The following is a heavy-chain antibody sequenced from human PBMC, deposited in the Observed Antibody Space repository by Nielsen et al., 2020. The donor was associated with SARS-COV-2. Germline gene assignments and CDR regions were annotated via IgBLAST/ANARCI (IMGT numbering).Heavy chain of an antibody. D-gene: IGHD3-22*01. V-gene: IGHV3-48*02. CDR3: ARGYYYDSSGYYLDYFDY. CDR2: ISSSSSTI. CDR1: GFTFSSYG. Sequence: GESLKISCAASGFTFSSYGMNWVRQAPGKGLEWVSYISSSSSTIYYADSVKGRFTISRDNAKNSLYLQMNSLRDEDTAVYYCARGYYYDSSGYYLDYFDYWGQGTLVTVSS. J-gene: IGHJ4*02.